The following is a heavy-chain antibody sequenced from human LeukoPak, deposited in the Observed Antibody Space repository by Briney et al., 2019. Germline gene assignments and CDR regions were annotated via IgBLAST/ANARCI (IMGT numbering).Heavy chain of an antibody. CDR3: ARVLGIAAAGTG. Sequence: QASETLSLTCTVSGYSISSGYYWGWIRQPPGKGLEWIGSIYHSGSTHYNPSLKSRVTISVDTSKNQFSLKLSSVTAADTAVYYCARVLGIAAAGTGWGQGTLVTVSS. CDR2: IYHSGST. V-gene: IGHV4-38-2*02. J-gene: IGHJ4*02. D-gene: IGHD6-13*01. CDR1: GYSISSGYY.